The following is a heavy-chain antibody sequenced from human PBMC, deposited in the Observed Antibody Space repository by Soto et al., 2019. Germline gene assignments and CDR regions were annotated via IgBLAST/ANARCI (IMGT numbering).Heavy chain of an antibody. V-gene: IGHV4-39*01. Sequence: PSETLSLTCTVSGGSISSSSYYWGWIRQPPGKGLEWIGSIYYSGSTYYNPSLKSRVTISVDTSKNQFSLKLSSVTAADTAVYYCARQPPHYYGSGSYSDYWGQGTLVTVS. J-gene: IGHJ4*02. D-gene: IGHD3-10*01. CDR2: IYYSGST. CDR3: ARQPPHYYGSGSYSDY. CDR1: GGSISSSSYY.